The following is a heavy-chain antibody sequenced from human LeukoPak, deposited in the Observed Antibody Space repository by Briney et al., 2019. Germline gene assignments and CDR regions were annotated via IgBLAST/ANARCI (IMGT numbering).Heavy chain of an antibody. CDR2: ISSSSSYI. V-gene: IGHV3-21*01. CDR1: GFTFSSYS. Sequence: GGSLRLSCAASGFTFSSYSMNWVRQAPGKGLEWVSSISSSSSYIYYADSVKGRFTISRDNAKNSLYLQMNSLRAEDTAVYYCAKDLRAAGSGSPNWFDPWGQGTLVTVSS. CDR3: AKDLRAAGSGSPNWFDP. J-gene: IGHJ5*02. D-gene: IGHD3-10*01.